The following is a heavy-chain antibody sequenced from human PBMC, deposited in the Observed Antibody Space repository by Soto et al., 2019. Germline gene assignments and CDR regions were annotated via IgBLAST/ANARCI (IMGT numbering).Heavy chain of an antibody. J-gene: IGHJ6*03. D-gene: IGHD3-3*01. Sequence: GGSLRLSCAASGFTFSNAWMSWVRQAPGKGLEWVGRIKSKTDGGTTDYAAPVKGRFTISRDDSKNTLYLQMNSLKTEDTAVYYCTTIHYDFWSDHSYYYMDVWGKGTTVTVSS. CDR2: IKSKTDGGTT. CDR3: TTIHYDFWSDHSYYYMDV. CDR1: GFTFSNAW. V-gene: IGHV3-15*01.